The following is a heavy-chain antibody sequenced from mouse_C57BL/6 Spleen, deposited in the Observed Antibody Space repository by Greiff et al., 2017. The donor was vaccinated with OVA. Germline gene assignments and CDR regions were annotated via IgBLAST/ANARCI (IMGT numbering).Heavy chain of an antibody. Sequence: QVQLQQPGAELVKPGASVKMSCKASGYTFTSYWITWVKQRPGQGLEWIGDIYPGSGSTNYNEKFKSKVTLTVDTSSSTAYMQLSSLTSEDSAVYYCAKRGGGSPYAMDYWGQGTSVTVSS. CDR1: GYTFTSYW. D-gene: IGHD1-1*02. J-gene: IGHJ4*01. V-gene: IGHV1-55*01. CDR2: IYPGSGST. CDR3: AKRGGGSPYAMDY.